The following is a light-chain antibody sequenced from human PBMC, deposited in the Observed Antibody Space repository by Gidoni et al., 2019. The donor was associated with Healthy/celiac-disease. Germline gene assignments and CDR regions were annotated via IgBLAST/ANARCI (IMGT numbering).Light chain of an antibody. CDR2: AAS. J-gene: IGKJ5*01. CDR3: QQSYSTLSIT. CDR1: QSISSY. Sequence: DIQMTKSPSSLSASVGDRVTITCRASQSISSYLNWYQQKPGKAPKLLIYAASSLQSGVPSRFSGSGSGTDFTLTISSLQPEDFATYYCQQSYSTLSITCGQGTRLEIK. V-gene: IGKV1-39*01.